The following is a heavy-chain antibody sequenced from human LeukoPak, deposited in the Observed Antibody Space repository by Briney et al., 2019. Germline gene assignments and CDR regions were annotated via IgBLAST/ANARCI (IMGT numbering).Heavy chain of an antibody. V-gene: IGHV1-8*01. D-gene: IGHD4-17*01. CDR3: ARGIGSTTVTTLEYYFDY. Sequence: ASVKVSCKASGDTFTSYDINWVRQATGQGLEWMGWMNPNSGNTGYAQKFQGRVTMTRNTSISTAYMEPSSLRSEDTAVYYCARGIGSTTVTTLEYYFDYWGQGTLVTVSS. CDR2: MNPNSGNT. CDR1: GDTFTSYD. J-gene: IGHJ4*02.